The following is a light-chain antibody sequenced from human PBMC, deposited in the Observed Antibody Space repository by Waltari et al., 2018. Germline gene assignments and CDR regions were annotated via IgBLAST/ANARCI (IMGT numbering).Light chain of an antibody. Sequence: VLTQSPGTLSLSPGERATLSCRAGQSLTKKYSSWYQQKPRQAPRLLISGAYSRAAGIPDRFSGSGSGTDFTRTISRLEPEDSAVYYCQQYGSSIMYTFGQGTKLEIK. CDR1: QSLTKKY. CDR2: GAY. V-gene: IGKV3-20*01. J-gene: IGKJ2*01. CDR3: QQYGSSIMYT.